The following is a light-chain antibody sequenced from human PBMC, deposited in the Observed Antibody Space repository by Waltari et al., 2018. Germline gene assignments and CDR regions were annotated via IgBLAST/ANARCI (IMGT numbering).Light chain of an antibody. V-gene: IGKV1-16*02. Sequence: DIQMNQSASSLTASGGARVTFTCRTSQGINIYVAWFQQKPGKAPKSLIYAASSLQSGVPSKFSGSGSVTEFTLTISSLQPEDFATYYCQQYNSYPHTFGQGTRLEIK. CDR1: QGINIY. CDR2: AAS. CDR3: QQYNSYPHT. J-gene: IGKJ5*01.